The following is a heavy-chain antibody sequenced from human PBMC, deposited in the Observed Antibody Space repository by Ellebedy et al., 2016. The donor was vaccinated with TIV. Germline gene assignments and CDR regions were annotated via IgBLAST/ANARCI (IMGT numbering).Heavy chain of an antibody. D-gene: IGHD2-15*01. CDR3: ARTTLGYCSGGSCYSGPLGY. J-gene: IGHJ4*02. Sequence: MPSETLSLTCAVSGGSISSSNWWSWVRQPPGKGLEWIGEIYHSGSTNYNPSLKSRVTISVDKSKNQFSLKLSSVTAADTAVYYCARTTLGYCSGGSCYSGPLGYWGQGTLVTVSS. CDR2: IYHSGST. V-gene: IGHV4-4*02. CDR1: GGSISSSNW.